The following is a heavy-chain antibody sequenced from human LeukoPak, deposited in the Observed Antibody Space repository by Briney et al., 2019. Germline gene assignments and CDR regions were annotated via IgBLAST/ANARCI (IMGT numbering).Heavy chain of an antibody. Sequence: SETLSLTCTVSGGSNISYYWSWIRQPPGKGLEWIGYIYYSGSTNYNPSLKSRVTISVDTSKNQFSLKLSSVTAADTAVYYCAGGDITTRFRPVAFDIWGQGTMVTVSS. CDR3: AGGDITTRFRPVAFDI. V-gene: IGHV4-59*08. CDR1: GGSNISYY. CDR2: IYYSGST. J-gene: IGHJ3*02. D-gene: IGHD3-22*01.